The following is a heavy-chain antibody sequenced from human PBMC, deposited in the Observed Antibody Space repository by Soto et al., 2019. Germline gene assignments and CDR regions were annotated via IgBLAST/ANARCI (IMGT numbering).Heavy chain of an antibody. Sequence: SQTLSLTCAISGDSVSSNSAAWNWIRQSPSRGLEWLGRTYYRSKWYNDYTVSVKSRITINPDTSKNQFSLQLNSVTPEDTSVYYCARSYGEYRPAYYFDYWGQGTLVTVSS. CDR2: TYYRSKWYN. V-gene: IGHV6-1*01. CDR1: GDSVSSNSAA. CDR3: ARSYGEYRPAYYFDY. J-gene: IGHJ4*02. D-gene: IGHD4-17*01.